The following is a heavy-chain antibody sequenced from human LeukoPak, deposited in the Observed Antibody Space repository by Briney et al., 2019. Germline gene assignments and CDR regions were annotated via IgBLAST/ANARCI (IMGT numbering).Heavy chain of an antibody. J-gene: IGHJ4*02. CDR1: GFTFSTNS. D-gene: IGHD2-2*02. Sequence: GGSQRLSCAASGFTFSTNSMNWVRQAPGKGLEWVASISSSGKYIYYPESLKGRFTVSRDNAKSSVYLQMNSLRAEDTAVYYCARDVARDISCYTDWGQGTLVTVSS. CDR2: ISSSGKYI. V-gene: IGHV3-21*01. CDR3: ARDVARDISCYTD.